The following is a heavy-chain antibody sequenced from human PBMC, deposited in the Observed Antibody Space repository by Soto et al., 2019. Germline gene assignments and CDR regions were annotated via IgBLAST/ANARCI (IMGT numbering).Heavy chain of an antibody. J-gene: IGHJ6*02. CDR3: ARAEGIAAAGTYYYYGMDV. CDR1: GFTFSSYW. CDR2: INSDGSST. Sequence: GGSLRLSCAASGFTFSSYWMHWVRQAPGKGLVWVSRINSDGSSTSYADSVKGRFTISRDNAKNTLYLQMNSLRAEDTAVYYCARAEGIAAAGTYYYYGMDVWGQGTTVTVSS. D-gene: IGHD6-13*01. V-gene: IGHV3-74*01.